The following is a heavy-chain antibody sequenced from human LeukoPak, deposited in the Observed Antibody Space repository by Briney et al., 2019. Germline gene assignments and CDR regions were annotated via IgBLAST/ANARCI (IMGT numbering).Heavy chain of an antibody. CDR2: INPNSGGT. CDR3: ARGFVVVPAAMSY. D-gene: IGHD2-2*01. CDR1: GYTFTGYY. Sequence: EASVKVSCTASGYTFTGYYMHWVRQAPGQGLEWMGWINPNSGGTNYARKFQGRVTMTRDTSISTAYMELSRLRSDDTAVYYCARGFVVVPAAMSYWGQGTLVTVSS. V-gene: IGHV1-2*02. J-gene: IGHJ4*02.